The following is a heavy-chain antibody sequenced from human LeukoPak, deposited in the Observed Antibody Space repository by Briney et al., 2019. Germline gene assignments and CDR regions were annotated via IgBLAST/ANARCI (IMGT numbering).Heavy chain of an antibody. J-gene: IGHJ6*03. CDR1: GFTFSSFA. CDR3: AKGRRGYSYGYPYYYYYYMDV. V-gene: IGHV3-23*01. D-gene: IGHD5-18*01. Sequence: GGSLRLSCAASGFTFSSFAMSWVRQAPGKGLEWVSGISGSGGNTYYADSVKGRFTISRVNSKNTLYLQMNSLRAEDTAVYYCAKGRRGYSYGYPYYYYYYMDVWGKGTTVTVSS. CDR2: ISGSGGNT.